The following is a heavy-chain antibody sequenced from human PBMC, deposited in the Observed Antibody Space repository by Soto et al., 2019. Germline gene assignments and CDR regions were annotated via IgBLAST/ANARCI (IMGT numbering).Heavy chain of an antibody. D-gene: IGHD6-13*01. CDR3: ARDEVAAAGYNWFDP. CDR2: ISSSGSTI. Sequence: HPGGSLRLSCAASGFTFSSYEMNWVRQAPGKGLEWVSYISSSGSTIYYADSVKGRFTISRDNAKNSLYLQMNSLRAEDTAVYYCARDEVAAAGYNWFDPWGQGTLVTVSS. J-gene: IGHJ5*02. V-gene: IGHV3-48*03. CDR1: GFTFSSYE.